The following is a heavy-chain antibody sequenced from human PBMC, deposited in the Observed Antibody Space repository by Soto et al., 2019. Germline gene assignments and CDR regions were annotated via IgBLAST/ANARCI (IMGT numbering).Heavy chain of an antibody. CDR2: IGTRGNTK. Sequence: QMQLVESGGGLVKPGGSLRLSCATSGFTFSDYYMSWIRQAPGKGLEWVSYIGTRGNTKYYADSVRGRFTISRDNAKNSLYLQMNSLRADDTAVYYCARDGTEYYGEYYDYWGQGIPVTVSS. CDR1: GFTFSDYY. D-gene: IGHD4-17*01. V-gene: IGHV3-11*01. CDR3: ARDGTEYYGEYYDY. J-gene: IGHJ4*02.